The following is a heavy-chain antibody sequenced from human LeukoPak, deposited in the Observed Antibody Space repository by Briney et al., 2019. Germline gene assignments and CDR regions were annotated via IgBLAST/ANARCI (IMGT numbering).Heavy chain of an antibody. Sequence: SDTLSLTCTVSVVSMSFSSWSWFRLPPGKGLEGMGSISYTGSTNYIPSLKSRGTISLDTSKNQFSLRLSSVTAADTAVYYCARLDVVAATPTAFDYWGQGTLVTVSS. D-gene: IGHD2-15*01. V-gene: IGHV4-59*07. CDR1: VVSMSFSS. J-gene: IGHJ4*02. CDR2: ISYTGST. CDR3: ARLDVVAATPTAFDY.